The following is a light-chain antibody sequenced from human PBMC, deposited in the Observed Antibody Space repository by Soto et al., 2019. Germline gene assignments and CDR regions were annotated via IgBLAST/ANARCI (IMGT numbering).Light chain of an antibody. CDR3: SSFTIRTTVV. CDR1: SSNIGAGYD. V-gene: IGLV1-40*01. J-gene: IGLJ1*01. Sequence: QSVLTQPPSVSGAPGQRVTISCTGSSSNIGAGYDVHWYQQLPGTAPKLLIYGNSNRPSGVPDRFSGSKSGTSASLAITGLQAEDEADYYCSSFTIRTTVVFGTGTKLTVL. CDR2: GNS.